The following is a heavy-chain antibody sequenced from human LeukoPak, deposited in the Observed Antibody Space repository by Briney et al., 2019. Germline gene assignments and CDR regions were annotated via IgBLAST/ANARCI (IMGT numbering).Heavy chain of an antibody. V-gene: IGHV3-23*01. J-gene: IGHJ4*02. CDR2: IRHSDGNR. Sequence: QPGGSLRLSCAASGFTFGTYTMYWVRQAPGKGLEWVSDIRHSDGNRYYADSVTGRFTIYSDISKDTLYLQMNNLRGEDTALYYGAKGLERESRLDSWGQGTLVTVSS. CDR3: AKGLERESRLDS. CDR1: GFTFGTYT. D-gene: IGHD3/OR15-3a*01.